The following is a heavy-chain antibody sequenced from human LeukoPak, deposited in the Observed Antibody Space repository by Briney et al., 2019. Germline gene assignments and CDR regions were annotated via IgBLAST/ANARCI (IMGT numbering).Heavy chain of an antibody. CDR3: AKGRTRGDYGDQGDY. Sequence: GGSLRLSCAASGFTFSSYAMSWVRQALGKGLEWVSAISGSGGSTYYADPVKGRFTISRDNSKNTLYLQMNSLRAEDTAVYYCAKGRTRGDYGDQGDYWGQGTLVTVSS. D-gene: IGHD4-17*01. CDR1: GFTFSSYA. V-gene: IGHV3-23*01. J-gene: IGHJ4*02. CDR2: ISGSGGST.